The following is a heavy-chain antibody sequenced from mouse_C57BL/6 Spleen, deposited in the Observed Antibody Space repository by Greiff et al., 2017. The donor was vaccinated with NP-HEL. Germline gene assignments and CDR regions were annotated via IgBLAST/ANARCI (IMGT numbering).Heavy chain of an antibody. CDR1: GFSLSTFGMG. D-gene: IGHD2-4*01. CDR2: ICWDDDK. V-gene: IGHV8-8*01. Sequence: EVSGPGILQPSQTLSLTCSFSGFSLSTFGMGVGWIRQPSGQGLEWLAHICWDDDKSYNPALKRRLTISKNTTKNQVFLKIANVYTADTATYYGARIEPYDYDEWYFDVWGTGTTVTVSS. CDR3: ARIEPYDYDEWYFDV. J-gene: IGHJ1*03.